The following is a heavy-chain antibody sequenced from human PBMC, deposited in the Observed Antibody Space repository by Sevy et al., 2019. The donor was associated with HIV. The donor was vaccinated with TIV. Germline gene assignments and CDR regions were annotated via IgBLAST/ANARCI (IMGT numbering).Heavy chain of an antibody. J-gene: IGHJ5*02. V-gene: IGHV1-69*13. CDR3: ARGGGLAPHHWLDP. D-gene: IGHD3-16*01. Sequence: ASVKVSCKASGGTFISYGITWVRQAPGQGLEWMGEIIPIFGSANYGQTFQGRVTMPADQSTSTAYMELSSLRSDDTAVYYCARGGGLAPHHWLDPWGQGTLVTVSS. CDR1: GGTFISYG. CDR2: IIPIFGSA.